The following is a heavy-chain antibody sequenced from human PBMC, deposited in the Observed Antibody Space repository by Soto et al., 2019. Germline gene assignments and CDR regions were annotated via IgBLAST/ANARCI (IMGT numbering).Heavy chain of an antibody. D-gene: IGHD6-19*01. CDR1: GFTFNDYA. CDR3: ARALQTYTSGPLGF. V-gene: IGHV3-23*01. J-gene: IGHJ4*02. CDR2: LSSRGFST. Sequence: EVQLLESGGDLVQPGGSLRLSCAASGFTFNDYALTWVRQVPGKGLEWVSSLSSRGFSTYYADSVKGRFTISRDNAKNSLFLQMNSLRAEDTAVYYCARALQTYTSGPLGFWGQGTRVTVSS.